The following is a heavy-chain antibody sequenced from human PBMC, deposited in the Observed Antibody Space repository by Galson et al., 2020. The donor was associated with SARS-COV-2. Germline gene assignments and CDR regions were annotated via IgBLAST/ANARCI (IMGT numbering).Heavy chain of an antibody. D-gene: IGHD5-18*01. J-gene: IGHJ4*02. CDR2: VYHSGRT. CDR1: GYSISSAYY. CDR3: ASRPGYTYDRYFDY. V-gene: IGHV4-38-2*01. Sequence: SETLSLTCAVSGYSISSAYYWGCIRHPPGKGLESLVSVYHSGRTYYNPSLKSRVTISVDTSKNQFSLKLTSVTAAETAVYYCASRPGYTYDRYFDYWGQGTLVTVSS.